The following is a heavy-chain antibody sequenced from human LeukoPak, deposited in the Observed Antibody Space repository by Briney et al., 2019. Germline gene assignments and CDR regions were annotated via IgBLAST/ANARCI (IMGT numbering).Heavy chain of an antibody. D-gene: IGHD1-26*01. Sequence: GGTLRLFRAASGFPFSSLAMNWARQAPGKGLEWVAGISARGGSTYYADSVKGRLTNSRDNSTNTLYREMNSLRAQGTAVYYCAKDEGGWFDPWGQGTLVTVSP. J-gene: IGHJ5*02. CDR3: AKDEGGWFDP. V-gene: IGHV3-23*01. CDR2: ISARGGST. CDR1: GFPFSSLA.